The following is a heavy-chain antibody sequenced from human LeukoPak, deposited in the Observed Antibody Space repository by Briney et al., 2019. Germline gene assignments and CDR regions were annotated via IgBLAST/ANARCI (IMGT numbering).Heavy chain of an antibody. Sequence: GGSLRLSCAASGFTVSSNYMSWVRQAPGKGLEWVSVIYGGGSTYYADSVKGRFTISRDNSKNTVYLQMNSLRAEDTAVYYCAVGGSPYDPSFDYWGQGTLVTVSS. CDR2: IYGGGST. V-gene: IGHV3-66*01. CDR1: GFTVSSNY. J-gene: IGHJ4*02. CDR3: AVGGSPYDPSFDY. D-gene: IGHD3-3*01.